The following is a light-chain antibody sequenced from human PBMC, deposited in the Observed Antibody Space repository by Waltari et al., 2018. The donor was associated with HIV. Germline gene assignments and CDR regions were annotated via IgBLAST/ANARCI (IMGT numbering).Light chain of an antibody. CDR2: CAS. CDR3: QQYYTLRST. Sequence: DIVMTQSPDSLAVSLRARATVTCTSTRTGLYNRNYLAWYQQKPGQAPKVLIYCASTRAFGVPDRFSGSESGTDFSLTISSVQADDGAIYYCQQYYTLRSTFGGGTKIEI. CDR1: RTGLYNRNY. J-gene: IGKJ4*01. V-gene: IGKV4-1*01.